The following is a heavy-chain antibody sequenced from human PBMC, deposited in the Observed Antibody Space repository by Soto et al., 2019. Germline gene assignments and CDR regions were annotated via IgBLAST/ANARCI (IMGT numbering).Heavy chain of an antibody. D-gene: IGHD2-15*01. J-gene: IGHJ5*02. CDR1: GGSLSGYY. Sequence: QVQLQQWGAGLLKPSETLSLTCAVYGGSLSGYYWTWIRQPPGKGLEWIGEINHSGSTNYNPSLKSRVTISVDTSKNQFSLKLSSVTAADTAVYYCARGSNFVVVVAATNWFDPWGQGTLVTVSS. CDR2: INHSGST. V-gene: IGHV4-34*01. CDR3: ARGSNFVVVVAATNWFDP.